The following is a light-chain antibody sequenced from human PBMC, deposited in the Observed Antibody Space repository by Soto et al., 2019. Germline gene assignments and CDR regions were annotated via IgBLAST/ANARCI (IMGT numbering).Light chain of an antibody. CDR1: LNVNSY. CDR2: DAS. CDR3: QQRQYWPPIT. V-gene: IGKV3-11*01. J-gene: IGKJ5*01. Sequence: VLTQSPATLSLSPGERATLSCRASLNVNSYLDWYQQKPGQAPRLLIYDASNRAAGIPARFSGSGSGTDFTLTISSLEPEDFAIYYCQQRQYWPPITFGQGTRLEIK.